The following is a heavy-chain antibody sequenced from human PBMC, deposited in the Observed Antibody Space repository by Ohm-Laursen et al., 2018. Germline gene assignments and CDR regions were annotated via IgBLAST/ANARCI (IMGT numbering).Heavy chain of an antibody. D-gene: IGHD6-19*01. V-gene: IGHV1-8*02. Sequence: AASVKVSCKASGYTFTNYYMHWVRQATGQGLEWMGWMNPNSGNTGYAQKFQGRVTMTRNTSISTAYMELSSLRSEDTAVYYCARSLRAVAGRAGGYWGQGTLVTVSS. CDR2: MNPNSGNT. J-gene: IGHJ4*02. CDR1: GYTFTNYY. CDR3: ARSLRAVAGRAGGY.